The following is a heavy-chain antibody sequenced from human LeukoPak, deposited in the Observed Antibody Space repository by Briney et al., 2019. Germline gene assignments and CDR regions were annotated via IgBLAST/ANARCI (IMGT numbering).Heavy chain of an antibody. CDR3: ARAMKQFRDDAFDI. CDR1: GGSISSYY. Sequence: SETLSLTCTVSGGSISSYYWSWIRQPPGKGLEWIGYIYYSGSTNYNPSLKSRVTISVDTSKNQFSLKLSSVTATDTAVYYCARAMKQFRDDAFDIWGQGTMVTVSS. V-gene: IGHV4-59*01. CDR2: IYYSGST. J-gene: IGHJ3*02. D-gene: IGHD3-10*01.